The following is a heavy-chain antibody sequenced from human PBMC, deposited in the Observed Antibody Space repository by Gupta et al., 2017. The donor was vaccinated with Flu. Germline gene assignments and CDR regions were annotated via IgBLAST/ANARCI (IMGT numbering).Heavy chain of an antibody. CDR2: ISGSGGST. CDR3: AKNSLPDSGSYSPVELDDY. V-gene: IGHV3-23*01. J-gene: IGHJ4*02. Sequence: EVQLLESGGGLVQPGGSLRLSCAASGFTFSSYAMSWVRQAPGKGLEWVSAISGSGGSTYYADSVKGRFTISRDNSKNTLYLQMNSLRAEDTAVYYCAKNSLPDSGSYSPVELDDYWGQGTLVTVSS. D-gene: IGHD1-26*01. CDR1: GFTFSSYA.